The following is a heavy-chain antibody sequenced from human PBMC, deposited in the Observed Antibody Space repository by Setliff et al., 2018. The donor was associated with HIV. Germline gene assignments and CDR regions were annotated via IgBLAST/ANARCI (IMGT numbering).Heavy chain of an antibody. V-gene: IGHV3-33*06. Sequence: GGSLRLSCATSGFGFSRYAMHWVRQAPGKGLEWVAVIWDDGSNKYYADSVKGRFTIFRDNSKNILYLQMNSLRAEDTAVYYCAKALYNSSFYGDYWGQGTLVTVSS. D-gene: IGHD6-6*01. J-gene: IGHJ4*02. CDR3: AKALYNSSFYGDY. CDR2: IWDDGSNK. CDR1: GFGFSRYA.